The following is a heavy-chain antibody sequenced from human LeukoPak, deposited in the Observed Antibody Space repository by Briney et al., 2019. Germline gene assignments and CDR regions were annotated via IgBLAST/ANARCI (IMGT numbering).Heavy chain of an antibody. CDR1: GGSISSGDYY. D-gene: IGHD3-22*01. CDR3: ARVVISGDAFDI. CDR2: IYYSGST. V-gene: IGHV4-30-4*01. J-gene: IGHJ3*02. Sequence: SQTLSLTCTVSGGSISSGDYYRSWIRQPPGKGLEWIGYIYYSGSTYYNPSLKSRVTISVDTSKNQFSLKLSSVTAADTAVYYCARVVISGDAFDIWGQGTMVTVSS.